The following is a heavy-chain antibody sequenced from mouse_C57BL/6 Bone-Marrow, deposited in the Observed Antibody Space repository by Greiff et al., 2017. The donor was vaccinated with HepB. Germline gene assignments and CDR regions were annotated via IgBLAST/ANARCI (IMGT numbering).Heavy chain of an antibody. CDR1: GYSFTGYY. CDR2: INPSTGGT. J-gene: IGHJ3*01. V-gene: IGHV1-42*01. D-gene: IGHD2-4*01. CDR3: AREIYYYDEAY. Sequence: VQLQQSGPELVKPGASVKISCKASGYSFTGYYMNWVKQSPEKSLEWIGEINPSTGGTTYNQKFKAKATLTVDKSSSTAYMQLKSLTSEDSAVYYCAREIYYYDEAYWGQGTLVTVSA.